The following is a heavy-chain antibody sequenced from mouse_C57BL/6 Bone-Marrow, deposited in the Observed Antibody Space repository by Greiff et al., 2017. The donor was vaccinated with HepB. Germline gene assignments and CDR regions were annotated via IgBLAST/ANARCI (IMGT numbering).Heavy chain of an antibody. J-gene: IGHJ2*01. CDR3: ARDGGFITTVVAPFDY. Sequence: VQLQQSGAELMKPGASVKLSCKATGYTFTGYWIEWVKQRPGHGLEWIGEILPGSGSTNYNEKFKGKATFTADTSSNTAYMQLSSLTTEDSAIYYCARDGGFITTVVAPFDYWGQGTTLTVSS. D-gene: IGHD1-1*01. CDR2: ILPGSGST. V-gene: IGHV1-9*01. CDR1: GYTFTGYW.